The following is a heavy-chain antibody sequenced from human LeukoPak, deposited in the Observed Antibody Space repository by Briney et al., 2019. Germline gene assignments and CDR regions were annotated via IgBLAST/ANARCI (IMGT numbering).Heavy chain of an antibody. Sequence: PGGSLRLSCAASGFTFSSYEMNWVRQAPGKGLEWVSYISSSGSTIYYADSVKGRFTISRDNAKNLLYLQLNSLRPEDTAVYYCARAGFGSGSYPRFDPWGQGTLVTVSS. CDR1: GFTFSSYE. CDR3: ARAGFGSGSYPRFDP. D-gene: IGHD3-10*01. CDR2: ISSSGSTI. V-gene: IGHV3-48*03. J-gene: IGHJ5*02.